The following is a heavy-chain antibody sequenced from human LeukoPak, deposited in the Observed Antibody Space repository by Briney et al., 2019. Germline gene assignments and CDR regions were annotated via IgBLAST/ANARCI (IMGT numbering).Heavy chain of an antibody. CDR3: ASPTLYYYDRKGY. D-gene: IGHD3-22*01. Sequence: GGSLRLSCAASGFTFSSYEMNWVRQAPGKGLEWVSYISSSGSTIYYADSVKGRFTISRDNAKNSLYLQMNSLRAEDTAVYYCASPTLYYYDRKGYWGQGTLVTVSS. J-gene: IGHJ4*02. CDR1: GFTFSSYE. V-gene: IGHV3-48*03. CDR2: ISSSGSTI.